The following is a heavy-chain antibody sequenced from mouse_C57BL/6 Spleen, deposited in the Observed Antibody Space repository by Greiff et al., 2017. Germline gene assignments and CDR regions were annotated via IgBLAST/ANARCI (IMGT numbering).Heavy chain of an antibody. J-gene: IGHJ2*01. CDR1: GYAFSSSW. CDR3: AYSNFFDY. V-gene: IGHV1-82*01. Sequence: VQLQESGPELVKPGASVQISCKASGYAFSSSWMNWVKQRPGKGLEWIGRIYPGDGDTNYNGKFKGKATLTADKSSSTAYMQLSSLTSEDSAVYFCAYSNFFDYWGQGTTLTVSS. CDR2: IYPGDGDT. D-gene: IGHD2-5*01.